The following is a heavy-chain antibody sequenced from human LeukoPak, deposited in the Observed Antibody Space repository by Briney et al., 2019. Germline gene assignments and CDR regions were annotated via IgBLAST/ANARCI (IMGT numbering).Heavy chain of an antibody. V-gene: IGHV3-23*01. CDR1: GFTFSNYA. CDR3: AKEGRCSSCYSDYMDV. Sequence: GGSLRLSCAASGFTFSNYAMSWVRQAPGKGLEWVSVMSGRGGSTNYSDSVKGRFTISRDNSKSTLYLQLNSLRAEDTAVYYCAKEGRCSSCYSDYMDVWGKGTTVTVSS. CDR2: MSGRGGST. D-gene: IGHD2-2*01. J-gene: IGHJ6*03.